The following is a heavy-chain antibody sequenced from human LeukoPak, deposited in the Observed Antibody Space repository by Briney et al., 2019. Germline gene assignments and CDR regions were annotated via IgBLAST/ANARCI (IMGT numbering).Heavy chain of an antibody. CDR2: IYHSGST. CDR3: ARVRGGYSEDY. Sequence: PSETLSLTCTVSGYSISSGYYWGWIRQPPGKGLEWIGSIYHSGSTYYNPSLKSRVTISVDTSKNQFSLKLSSVTAADTAVYYCARVRGGYSEDYWGQGTLVTVSS. D-gene: IGHD3-10*01. J-gene: IGHJ4*02. V-gene: IGHV4-38-2*02. CDR1: GYSISSGYY.